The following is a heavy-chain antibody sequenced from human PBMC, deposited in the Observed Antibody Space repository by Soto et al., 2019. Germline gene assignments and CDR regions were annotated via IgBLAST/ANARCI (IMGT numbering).Heavy chain of an antibody. J-gene: IGHJ3*02. Sequence: PGGSLRLSCAASGFTFSSYWMTWVRQAPGKGLEWVANMKKDGSEKYYVDSVKGRFTISRDNSKNTLYLQMNSLRAEDTAVYYCAKTANGWFSAFDIWGQGTMVTVSS. CDR3: AKTANGWFSAFDI. D-gene: IGHD6-19*01. V-gene: IGHV3-7*03. CDR1: GFTFSSYW. CDR2: MKKDGSEK.